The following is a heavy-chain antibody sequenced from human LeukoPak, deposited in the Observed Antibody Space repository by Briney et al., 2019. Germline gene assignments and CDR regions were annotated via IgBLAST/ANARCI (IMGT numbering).Heavy chain of an antibody. CDR3: ARAGVVVVPAATYYYYYMDV. Sequence: SQTLSLTCAISGDSVSSNSAAWNWIRQSPSRGLEWLGRTYYRSKWFNDYAVSVKSRITINPDTSKNQFSLQLNSVTPEDTAVYYCARAGVVVVPAATYYYYYMDVWGKGTTVTVSS. CDR1: GDSVSSNSAA. J-gene: IGHJ6*03. CDR2: TYYRSKWFN. D-gene: IGHD2-2*01. V-gene: IGHV6-1*01.